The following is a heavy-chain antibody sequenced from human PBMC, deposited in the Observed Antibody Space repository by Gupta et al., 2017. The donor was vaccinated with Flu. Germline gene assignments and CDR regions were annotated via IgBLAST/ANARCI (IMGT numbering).Heavy chain of an antibody. J-gene: IGHJ4*02. CDR3: ARYWSGGHKIDY. CDR1: GFTFSSFP. Sequence: EVQLLQSGGDLVQPGGSLRLSCAASGFTFSSFPMIWVRQAPGKGLQWVATISGAGGTTSYTESVRGRFTISRDNSKNTVFLQMNSLIAEDTAEYYCARYWSGGHKIDYWGQGTLATVSS. V-gene: IGHV3-23*01. CDR2: ISGAGGTT. D-gene: IGHD2-8*02.